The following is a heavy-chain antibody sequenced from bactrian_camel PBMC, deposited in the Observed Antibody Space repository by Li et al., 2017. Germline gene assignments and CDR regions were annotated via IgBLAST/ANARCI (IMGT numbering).Heavy chain of an antibody. J-gene: IGHJ6*01. D-gene: IGHD4*01. V-gene: IGHV3S53*01. Sequence: HVQLVESGGGSVHIGGSLRLTCRASGNTASMRSVAWFRQAPGKEREGVAYIDSNNSAKYADSVKGRFTVSKDNAKNTLYLQMSSLKPEDTGMYYCALKWRPEQYYRGYDPQHYFSTWGQGTQVTVS. CDR3: ALKWRPEQYYRGYDPQHYFST. CDR1: GNTASMRS. CDR2: IDSNNSA.